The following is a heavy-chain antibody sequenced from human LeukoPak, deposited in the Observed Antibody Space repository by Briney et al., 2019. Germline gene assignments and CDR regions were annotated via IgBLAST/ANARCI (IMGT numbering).Heavy chain of an antibody. CDR3: AVDQGRPAGDAFDY. V-gene: IGHV1-58*01. D-gene: IGHD2-2*01. J-gene: IGHJ4*02. CDR2: IVLGSGNT. Sequence: SVKVSCKVSGFTCTSSAAQWVRQARGQRLDCIGLIVLGSGNTNYAHKFQERLTITRDMSTTTAYMELSSLTSEDTAVYFCAVDQGRPAGDAFDYWGQGTLVTVSS. CDR1: GFTCTSSA.